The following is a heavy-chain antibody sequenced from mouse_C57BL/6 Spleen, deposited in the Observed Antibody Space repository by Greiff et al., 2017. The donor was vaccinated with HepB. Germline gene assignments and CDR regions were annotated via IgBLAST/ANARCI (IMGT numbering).Heavy chain of an antibody. Sequence: VQVVESGPGLVAPSQSLSITCTVSGFSLTSYAISWVRQPPGKGLEWLGVIWTGGGTNYNSALKSRLSISKDNSKSQVFLKMNSLQTDDTARYDCARNRGTTVVGAMDYWGQGTSVTVSS. CDR3: ARNRGTTVVGAMDY. CDR2: IWTGGGT. D-gene: IGHD1-1*01. V-gene: IGHV2-9-1*01. CDR1: GFSLTSYA. J-gene: IGHJ4*01.